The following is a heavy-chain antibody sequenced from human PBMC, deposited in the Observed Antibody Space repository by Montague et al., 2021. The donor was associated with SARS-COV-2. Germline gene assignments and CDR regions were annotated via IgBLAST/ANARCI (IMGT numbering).Heavy chain of an antibody. CDR1: GTSFSGYY. Sequence: SETLSLTCAVYGTSFSGYYWNWIRQPPGKGLEWIGEINHGGSIKXSPSLKSRLTISADTSKNQFSLKLTSVAAADTAVYYCARLRDGVVPSPILGGGPYYSSYSMDVWGRGTTVTVSS. J-gene: IGHJ6*03. CDR2: INHGGSI. CDR3: ARLRDGVVPSPILGGGPYYSSYSMDV. D-gene: IGHD2-15*01. V-gene: IGHV4-34*01.